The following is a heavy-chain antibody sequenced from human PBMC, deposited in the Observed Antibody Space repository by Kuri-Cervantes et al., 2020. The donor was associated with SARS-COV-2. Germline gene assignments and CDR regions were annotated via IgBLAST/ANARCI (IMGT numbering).Heavy chain of an antibody. J-gene: IGHJ6*03. CDR2: INHSGST. D-gene: IGHD1-26*01. CDR1: GGSFSGYY. CDR3: ARSGSYPYYYYYMDV. V-gene: IGHV4-34*01. Sequence: SEILSLTCAVYGGSFSGYYWSWIRQPPGKGLEWIGEINHSGSTNYNPSLKSRVTISVDTSKNQFSLKLSSVTAADTAVYYCARSGSYPYYYYYMDVWGKGTTVTVSS.